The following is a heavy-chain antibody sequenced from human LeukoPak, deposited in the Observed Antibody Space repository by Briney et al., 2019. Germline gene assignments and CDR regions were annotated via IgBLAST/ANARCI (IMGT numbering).Heavy chain of an antibody. CDR1: GFTFSSYG. D-gene: IGHD1-26*01. V-gene: IGHV3-30*03. CDR3: ARDDIVGATGDAFDI. Sequence: GGSLRLSCAASGFTFSSYGMHWVRQAPGKGLEWVAVISYDGSNKYYADSVKGRFTISRDNSKNTLYLQMNSLRAEDTAVYYCARDDIVGATGDAFDIWGQGTMVTVSS. CDR2: ISYDGSNK. J-gene: IGHJ3*02.